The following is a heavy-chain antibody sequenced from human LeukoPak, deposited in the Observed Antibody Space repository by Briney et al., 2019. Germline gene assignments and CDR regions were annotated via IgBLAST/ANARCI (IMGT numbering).Heavy chain of an antibody. CDR2: ISNDGSNK. CDR3: ATDLDHLYSRLDY. Sequence: GGSLRLSCAASGFTFSSYAMHWVRQAPGKGLEWVAVISNDGSNKYYADSVKGRFTISRDNSKSTLYLQINSLRAEDTAVYHCATDLDHLYSRLDYWGQGTLVTVSS. D-gene: IGHD6-13*01. V-gene: IGHV3-30-3*01. CDR1: GFTFSSYA. J-gene: IGHJ4*02.